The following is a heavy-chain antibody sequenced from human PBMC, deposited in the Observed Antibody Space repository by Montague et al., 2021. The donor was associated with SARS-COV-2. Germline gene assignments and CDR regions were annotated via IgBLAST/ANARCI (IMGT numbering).Heavy chain of an antibody. Sequence: SETLSLTCAVPGGSISSSNWWSWVRQPPGKGLEWIGEIYHSGSTNYNPSLKSRVTISVDKSKNQFSLKLSSVTAADTAVYYCARMALASSSSDFDYWGQGTLVTVSS. V-gene: IGHV4-4*02. CDR1: GGSISSSNW. CDR2: IYHSGST. J-gene: IGHJ4*02. D-gene: IGHD6-6*01. CDR3: ARMALASSSSDFDY.